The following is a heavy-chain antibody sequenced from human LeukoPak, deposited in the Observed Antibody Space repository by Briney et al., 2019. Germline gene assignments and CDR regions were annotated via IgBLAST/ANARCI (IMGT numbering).Heavy chain of an antibody. D-gene: IGHD5-12*01. CDR2: LYYTGGT. V-gene: IGHV4-39*01. CDR3: ASLGRCIGYVAFDH. Sequence: PSETLSLTCTVSGGSISSSSYYWGWIRQPPGKGLECIGTLYYTGGTYYNPSLKSRVTISGDTSKNQFSLKLSSVTASDTAVYYCASLGRCIGYVAFDHWGQGTLVTVSS. CDR1: GGSISSSSYY. J-gene: IGHJ4*02.